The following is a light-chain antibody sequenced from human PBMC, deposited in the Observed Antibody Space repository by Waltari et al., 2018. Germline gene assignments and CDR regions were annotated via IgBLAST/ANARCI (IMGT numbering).Light chain of an antibody. Sequence: PGESASLSCWASQTIPNTYLAWYQQMPGQAPRLLIYDASTRAAGVPDRFSGSGSGTDFTLTISRLEPEDFAVYYCQKYGSTPRPFGGGTKVEV. J-gene: IGKJ4*01. CDR1: QTIPNTY. V-gene: IGKV3-20*01. CDR3: QKYGSTPRP. CDR2: DAS.